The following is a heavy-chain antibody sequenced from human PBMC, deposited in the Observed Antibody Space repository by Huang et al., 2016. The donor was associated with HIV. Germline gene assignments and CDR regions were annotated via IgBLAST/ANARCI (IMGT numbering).Heavy chain of an antibody. D-gene: IGHD2-15*01. CDR3: ARDRITQCNGGRCYSDWSDP. Sequence: QVQLQESGPGPVKPSQTLSLTCTVSGDSISRGGYLWSWIRQSPGKGLEWIWSMYYTGTTSYNPSRRSRVTMSVDTSNNQFSLRLTSVTAEDTAVYYCARDRITQCNGGRCYSDWSDPWGQGTLVIVSS. V-gene: IGHV4-30-4*08. J-gene: IGHJ5*02. CDR1: GDSISRGGYL. CDR2: MYYTGTT.